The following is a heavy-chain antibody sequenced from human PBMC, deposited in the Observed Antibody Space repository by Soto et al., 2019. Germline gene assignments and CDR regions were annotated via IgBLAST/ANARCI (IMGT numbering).Heavy chain of an antibody. J-gene: IGHJ4*02. CDR2: LWYDGSNK. CDR3: ARDSGWFGELPDY. V-gene: IGHV3-33*01. CDR1: GFTFSSYG. D-gene: IGHD3-10*01. Sequence: QVQLVESGGGVVQPGRSLRLSCAASGFTFSSYGMHWVRQAPGKGLEWVAVLWYDGSNKNYADSGKGRFTISRDNSKNTLYLQMNSLRAEDTAVYYCARDSGWFGELPDYWGQGTLVTVSS.